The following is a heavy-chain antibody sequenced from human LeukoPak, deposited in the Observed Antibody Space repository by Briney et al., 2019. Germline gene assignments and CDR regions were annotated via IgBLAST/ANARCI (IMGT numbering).Heavy chain of an antibody. D-gene: IGHD6-19*01. Sequence: GGSLRLSCAASGFTVSSNYMSWVRQAPGKGLEWVSVIYSGGNTYYADSVKGRFTISRDNSKNTLYLQMNSLRAEDTAVYYCASQRSSGWYDYWGQGTLVTVSS. J-gene: IGHJ4*02. CDR3: ASQRSSGWYDY. CDR1: GFTVSSNY. V-gene: IGHV3-53*01. CDR2: IYSGGNT.